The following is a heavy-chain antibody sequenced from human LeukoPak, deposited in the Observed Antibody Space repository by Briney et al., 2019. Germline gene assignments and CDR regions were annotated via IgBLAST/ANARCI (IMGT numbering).Heavy chain of an antibody. CDR3: SNTAMVIGEVYFDY. D-gene: IGHD5-18*01. Sequence: ASVKVSCKASGYTFTSYGISWVRQAPGQGLEWIGWISAYNGNTNYAQTLQGRVTMTTDTTTSTAYMELRSLRSDDTAVHYCSNTAMVIGEVYFDYWGQGTLVTVSS. CDR2: ISAYNGNT. J-gene: IGHJ4*02. CDR1: GYTFTSYG. V-gene: IGHV1-18*01.